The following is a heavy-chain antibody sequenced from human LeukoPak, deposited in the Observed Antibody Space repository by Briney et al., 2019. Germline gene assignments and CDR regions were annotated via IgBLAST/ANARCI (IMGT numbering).Heavy chain of an antibody. CDR3: ARRSYSTTWHFDY. CDR2: INHGGST. D-gene: IGHD6-13*01. Sequence: PSETLSLTCAVYGGSFSGYYWSWIRQPPGKGLEWIGEINHGGSTNYNLSLKSRVTILVDTSKNQFSLKVNSVTAADTAVYYCARRSYSTTWHFDYWSRGTLVTVSS. CDR1: GGSFSGYY. J-gene: IGHJ4*02. V-gene: IGHV4-34*01.